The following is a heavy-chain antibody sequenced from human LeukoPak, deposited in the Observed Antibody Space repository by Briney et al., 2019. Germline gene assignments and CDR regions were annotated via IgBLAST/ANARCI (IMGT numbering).Heavy chain of an antibody. Sequence: PSETLSLTCSVAGASITSDYWSWIRQPPGKGLQWIGYIYYSGSTNYNPSLKSRVTISVDTSKNQFSLKLSSVTAADTAVYYCARVWAIRAIDYFDYWGQGTLVTVSS. D-gene: IGHD2-2*02. CDR1: GASITSDY. J-gene: IGHJ4*02. V-gene: IGHV4-59*01. CDR3: ARVWAIRAIDYFDY. CDR2: IYYSGST.